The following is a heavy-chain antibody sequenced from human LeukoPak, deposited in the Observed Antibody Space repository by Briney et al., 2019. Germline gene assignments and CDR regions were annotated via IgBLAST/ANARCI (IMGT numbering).Heavy chain of an antibody. D-gene: IGHD2-2*01. V-gene: IGHV4-30-2*01. CDR3: ASRRYCSSTSCSRYYYGMDV. Sequence: SQTLSLTCAVSGGSISSGGYSWSWIRQPPGKGLEWIGYIYHSGSTYYNPSLKSRVTISVDRSKNQFSLKLSSVTAADTAVYYCASRRYCSSTSCSRYYYGMDVWGQGTTVTVSS. J-gene: IGHJ6*02. CDR1: GGSISSGGYS. CDR2: IYHSGST.